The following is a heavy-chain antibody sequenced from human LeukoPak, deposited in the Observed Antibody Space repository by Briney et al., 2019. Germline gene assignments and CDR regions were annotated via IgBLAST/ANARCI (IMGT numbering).Heavy chain of an antibody. J-gene: IGHJ4*02. CDR2: IYYSGST. D-gene: IGHD6-19*01. Sequence: SETLSLTCTVSSGSISTYYWTWIRQPPGKGLEWIGYIYYSGSTNYNPSLKSRVTISIDTSKNQFSLKLSSVTAADTAVYYCAKYSSGWLTDSWGQGTLVTVSS. CDR3: AKYSSGWLTDS. V-gene: IGHV4-59*01. CDR1: SGSISTYY.